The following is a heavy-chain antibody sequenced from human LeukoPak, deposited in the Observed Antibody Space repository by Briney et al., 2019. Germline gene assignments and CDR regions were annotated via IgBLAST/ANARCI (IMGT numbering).Heavy chain of an antibody. CDR3: ASGTWIQLWSLYYYYMDV. V-gene: IGHV1-69*02. CDR1: GGTFSSYT. J-gene: IGHJ6*03. Sequence: SVKVSCKASGGTFSSYTISWVRQAPGQGLEWMGRIIPILGIANYAQKFQGRVTITTDESTSTAYMELSSLRSEDTAVYYCASGTWIQLWSLYYYYMDVWGKGTTVTVSS. CDR2: IIPILGIA. D-gene: IGHD5-18*01.